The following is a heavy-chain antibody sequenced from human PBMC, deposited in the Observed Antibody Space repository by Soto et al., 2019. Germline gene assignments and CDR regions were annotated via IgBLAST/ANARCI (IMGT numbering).Heavy chain of an antibody. CDR2: MSGSSSTT. CDR1: GLTFSNYA. D-gene: IGHD1-7*01. Sequence: GGSLRLSCATSGLTFSNYAMSWVRQAPGGGLEWVSSMSGSSSTTYYADSVRGRFTISRDRSKNTLYLQMSSLRAEDTALYYCAKNQERELPRVIDFWGQGXLVTVSS. CDR3: AKNQERELPRVIDF. J-gene: IGHJ4*02. V-gene: IGHV3-23*01.